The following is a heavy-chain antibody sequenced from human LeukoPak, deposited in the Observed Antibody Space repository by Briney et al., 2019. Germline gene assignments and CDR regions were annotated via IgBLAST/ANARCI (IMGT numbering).Heavy chain of an antibody. J-gene: IGHJ6*03. V-gene: IGHV4-39*07. CDR3: ARGPGYSSGWYQPRDYYYYYYMDV. CDR2: IYYSGST. D-gene: IGHD6-19*01. CDR1: GGSISSSSYY. Sequence: SETLSLTCTVSGGSISSSSYYWGWIRQPPGKGLEWIGSIYYSGSTYYNPSLKSRVAISVDTSKNQFSLKLSSVTAADTAVYYCARGPGYSSGWYQPRDYYYYYYMDVWGKGTTVTVSS.